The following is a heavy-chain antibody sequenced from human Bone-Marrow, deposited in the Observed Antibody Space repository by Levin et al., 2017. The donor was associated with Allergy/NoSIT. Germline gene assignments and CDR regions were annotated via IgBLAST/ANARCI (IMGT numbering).Heavy chain of an antibody. J-gene: IGHJ6*03. CDR1: GFTLSDYS. CDR3: ARDPRDTTVSCAHYYYYSYMDV. CDR2: ITSDGNSI. V-gene: IGHV3-21*04. D-gene: IGHD5-18*01. Sequence: PGGSLRLSCAASGFTLSDYSMNWVRQAPGKGLEWVSSITSDGNSIFYSDLVKGRFSISRDNANNSLYLQMNSLRAEDTALYYCARDPRDTTVSCAHYYYYSYMDVWGVGTTVTVSS.